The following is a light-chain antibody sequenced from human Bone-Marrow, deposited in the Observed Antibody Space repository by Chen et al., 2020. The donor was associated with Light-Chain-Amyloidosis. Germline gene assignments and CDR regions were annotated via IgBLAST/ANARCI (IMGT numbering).Light chain of an antibody. Sequence: NELTQPPSVSVSPGQTARITCSGNILAQHFAYGYQQKPGQAPVAVMFKDSERPSGIPERFSGSSAGTLVTLAISGVQAEDEADYYCQSADTNGVVFGGGTKLIVL. J-gene: IGLJ2*01. CDR1: ILAQHF. CDR3: QSADTNGVV. V-gene: IGLV3-25*03. CDR2: KDS.